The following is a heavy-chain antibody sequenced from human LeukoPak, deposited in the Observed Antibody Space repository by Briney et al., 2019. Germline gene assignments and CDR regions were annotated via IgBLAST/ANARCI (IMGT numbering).Heavy chain of an antibody. V-gene: IGHV4-34*01. CDR2: INHSGST. CDR3: ARDINVDIVTTIMYVDS. D-gene: IGHD5-12*01. Sequence: SETLSLTCAVYGGSFSGYYWSWIRQPPGKGLEWIGEINHSGSTNYNPSLKSRVTISVDTSKNQFSLKLSSVTAADTAVYYCARDINVDIVTTIMYVDSWGQGTMVTVSS. J-gene: IGHJ4*02. CDR1: GGSFSGYY.